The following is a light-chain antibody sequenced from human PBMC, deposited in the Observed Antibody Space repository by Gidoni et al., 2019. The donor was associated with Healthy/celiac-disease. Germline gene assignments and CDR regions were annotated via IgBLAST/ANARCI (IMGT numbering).Light chain of an antibody. J-gene: IGKJ3*01. V-gene: IGKV3-20*01. Sequence: DIVLTPSPGTLALSPGERATLSCRASQRVSSSYLAWYQQKPGQAPRLLIYGASSRATGIPDRFSGSGSGTDFTLTISRLEPEDFAVYYCQQYGSSRFTFGPGTKVDIK. CDR2: GAS. CDR1: QRVSSSY. CDR3: QQYGSSRFT.